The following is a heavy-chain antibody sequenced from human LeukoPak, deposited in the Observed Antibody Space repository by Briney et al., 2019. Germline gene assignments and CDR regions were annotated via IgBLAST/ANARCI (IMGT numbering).Heavy chain of an antibody. CDR3: AREVSSNGFDY. D-gene: IGHD2-2*01. CDR1: GFTFSSYS. CDR2: ISSSSSYI. J-gene: IGHJ4*02. Sequence: GGSLRLSCATSGFTFSSYSMNWVRQAPGKGLEWVSSISSSSSYIYYADSVKGRFTISRDNAKNSLYLQMNSLRAEDTAVCYCAREVSSNGFDYWGQGTLVTVSS. V-gene: IGHV3-21*01.